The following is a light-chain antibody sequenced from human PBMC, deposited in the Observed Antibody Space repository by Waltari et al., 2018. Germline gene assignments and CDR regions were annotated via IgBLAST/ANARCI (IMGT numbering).Light chain of an antibody. CDR2: DAS. Sequence: EIVLTQSPATLSLSPGERATLSCRASQGVISYLAWYQQKPGQAPRLLIYDASNRATGIPARFIGSGSGTDFTLTISSLEPEDFAVYYCQQRSNWPLTFGGGTKVEIK. V-gene: IGKV3-11*01. CDR1: QGVISY. CDR3: QQRSNWPLT. J-gene: IGKJ4*01.